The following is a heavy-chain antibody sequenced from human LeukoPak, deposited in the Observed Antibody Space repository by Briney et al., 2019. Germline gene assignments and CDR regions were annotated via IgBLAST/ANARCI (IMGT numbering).Heavy chain of an antibody. Sequence: SETLSLTCAVYGGSFSGYYWRWIRQPPGKGLEWIGEINHSGSTNYNPSLKSRVTISVDTSKNQFSLKLSSVTAADTAVYYCASRGGPSISGGYDILTGTFDPWGQGTLVTVSS. CDR1: GGSFSGYY. J-gene: IGHJ5*02. CDR2: INHSGST. V-gene: IGHV4-34*01. D-gene: IGHD3-9*01. CDR3: ASRGGPSISGGYDILTGTFDP.